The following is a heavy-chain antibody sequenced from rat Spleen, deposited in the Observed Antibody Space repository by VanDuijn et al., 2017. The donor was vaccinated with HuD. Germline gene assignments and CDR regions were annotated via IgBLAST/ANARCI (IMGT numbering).Heavy chain of an antibody. CDR1: GFTFSSFP. CDR2: ISTRGGST. Sequence: EVQLVESGGGLVQPGRSLKLSCAASGFTFSSFPMAWVRQAPTRGLEWVATISTRGGSTYYRDSVKGRFTISSDNAKNTQFLQMDSLRSEDTATYYCARHGGLRNWFAYWGQGVMVTVSS. V-gene: IGHV5S13*01. D-gene: IGHD1-11*01. CDR3: ARHGGLRNWFAY. J-gene: IGHJ2*01.